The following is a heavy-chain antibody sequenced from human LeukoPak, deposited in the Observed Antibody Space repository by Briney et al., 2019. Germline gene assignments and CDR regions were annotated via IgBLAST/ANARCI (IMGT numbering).Heavy chain of an antibody. J-gene: IGHJ4*02. CDR2: IYYSGST. V-gene: IGHV4-61*05. D-gene: IGHD3-22*01. CDR1: GDSIRADNYY. Sequence: SETLSLTCIVSGDSIRADNYYWAWIRQPPGKGLEWIGYIYYSGSTDYNPSLKSRVTMSVDTSKNQFSLKLSSVTAADTAVYYCATLQSSGYDYSDYSGQGILVTASS. CDR3: ATLQSSGYDYSDY.